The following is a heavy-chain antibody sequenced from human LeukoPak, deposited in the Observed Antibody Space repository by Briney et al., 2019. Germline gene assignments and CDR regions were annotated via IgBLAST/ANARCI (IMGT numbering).Heavy chain of an antibody. CDR1: GGSISSGGYS. V-gene: IGHV4-30-2*01. Sequence: PSETLSLTCAVSGGSISSGGYSWSWIRQPPGKGLEWIGYIYHSGSTYYNPSLKSRVTISVDRSKNQFSLKLSSVTAADTAVYYCARSDGYDSSGYYENWGQGTLVTVSS. D-gene: IGHD3-22*01. CDR3: ARSDGYDSSGYYEN. CDR2: IYHSGST. J-gene: IGHJ4*02.